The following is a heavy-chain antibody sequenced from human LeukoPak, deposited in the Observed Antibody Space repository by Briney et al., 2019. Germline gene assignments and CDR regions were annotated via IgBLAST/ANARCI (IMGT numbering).Heavy chain of an antibody. CDR3: AKWGDYDVLTGYYVSDY. Sequence: GGSLRFSCAASGFTFSNYAMSWVRQAPGKGLEWVSAITGSGSGIYYADSMKSRFSISRDNSKNTLYLQINSQRAEDTAVYYCAKWGDYDVLTGYYVSDYWGQGTLVTVSS. J-gene: IGHJ4*02. V-gene: IGHV3-23*01. CDR2: ITGSGSGI. D-gene: IGHD3-9*01. CDR1: GFTFSNYA.